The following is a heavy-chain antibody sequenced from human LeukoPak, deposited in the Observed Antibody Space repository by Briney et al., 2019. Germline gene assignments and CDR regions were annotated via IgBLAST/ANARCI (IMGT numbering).Heavy chain of an antibody. V-gene: IGHV3-7*01. Sequence: GGSLRLSCAASGFTFSSYWMSWVRQAPGKGLEWVANIKQDGSEKYYVDSVKGRFTISRDNAKNSLYLQMNSLRAEDTAVYYCARDGPSPLRGDFFDYWGQGTLVTVSS. J-gene: IGHJ4*02. CDR3: ARDGPSPLRGDFFDY. CDR2: IKQDGSEK. D-gene: IGHD2-21*02. CDR1: GFTFSSYW.